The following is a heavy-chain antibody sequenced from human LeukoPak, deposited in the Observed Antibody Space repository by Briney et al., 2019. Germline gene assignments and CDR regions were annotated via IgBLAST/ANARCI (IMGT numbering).Heavy chain of an antibody. CDR2: IFSSGTT. CDR1: GGSISGYY. D-gene: IGHD3-10*01. CDR3: ARHHRVPLYQHGMDV. J-gene: IGHJ6*02. Sequence: SETLSLTCTVSGGSISGYYWSYTRQSPGQGLEWIGYIFSSGTTLYNPSLRGRVTLSVDTSRNDISLKLTSVTAADTAVYYCARHHRVPLYQHGMDVWGQGTTVTVSS. V-gene: IGHV4-59*08.